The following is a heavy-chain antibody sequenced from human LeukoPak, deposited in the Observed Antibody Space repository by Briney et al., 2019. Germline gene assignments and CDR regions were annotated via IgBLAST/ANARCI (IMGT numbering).Heavy chain of an antibody. D-gene: IGHD6-13*01. Sequence: GGSLRLSCASSGSTFSSYAMSCLRQAPGKGLEWVSAISGSGGSTYYADSVKGRVTTSRDNSKNTLYLQMNSLRTEDTALYYCAKTIASSSSSNYFDYSGQGTLVTVSS. CDR1: GSTFSSYA. CDR3: AKTIASSSSSNYFDY. V-gene: IGHV3-23*01. CDR2: ISGSGGST. J-gene: IGHJ4*02.